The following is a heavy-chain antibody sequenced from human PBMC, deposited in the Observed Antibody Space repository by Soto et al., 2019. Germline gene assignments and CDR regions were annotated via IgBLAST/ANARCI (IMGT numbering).Heavy chain of an antibody. Sequence: GGSLRLSCAASGFTFTSYAMSWVRQAPGKGLEWVSGVSGSGDSADDADSMKGRFTISRDNSKNTLFLQMDSLRAEDTAVYYCARLHCSGGACYSILVYWGQGTVVTVSS. D-gene: IGHD2-15*01. CDR1: GFTFTSYA. CDR2: VSGSGDSA. CDR3: ARLHCSGGACYSILVY. V-gene: IGHV3-23*01. J-gene: IGHJ1*01.